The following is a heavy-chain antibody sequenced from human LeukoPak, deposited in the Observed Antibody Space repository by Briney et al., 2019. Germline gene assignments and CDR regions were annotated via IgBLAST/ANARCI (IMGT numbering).Heavy chain of an antibody. CDR3: ARALLMDLNY. Sequence: GGSLRLSCAASGFTFSRYSMNWVRQAPGKGLEWVSSISSSSSYIYYADSVKGRFTISRDNAKNSLYLQMNSLRAEDTAVYYCARALLMDLNYWGQGTLVTVSS. CDR2: ISSSSSYI. V-gene: IGHV3-21*01. CDR1: GFTFSRYS. D-gene: IGHD2-8*01. J-gene: IGHJ4*02.